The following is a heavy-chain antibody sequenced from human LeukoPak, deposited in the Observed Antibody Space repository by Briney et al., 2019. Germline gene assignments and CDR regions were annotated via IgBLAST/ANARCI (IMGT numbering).Heavy chain of an antibody. D-gene: IGHD2-15*01. CDR2: INAGIGKT. Sequence: ASLKVSSMPPGYTFTIYAMHWVRQALGQRVGWMGWINAGIGKTKYSQKFQGRVTITRDTSASTAYMELSSLRSEDTGVYYCARVDLYCSGGSCYPERFDYWGQGTLVTVSS. J-gene: IGHJ4*02. CDR1: GYTFTIYA. V-gene: IGHV1-3*01. CDR3: ARVDLYCSGGSCYPERFDY.